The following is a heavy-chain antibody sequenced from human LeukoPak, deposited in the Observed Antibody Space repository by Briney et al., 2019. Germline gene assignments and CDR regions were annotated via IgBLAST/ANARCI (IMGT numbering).Heavy chain of an antibody. Sequence: SETLSLTCTVSGGSISSYYWSWIRQPPGQGLEWIGYIYYSGSTNYSPSLRSRVTISVDTSKNQFSLRMSSVTAADTAVYYCARRGAFGGVVVTNPIDYWGQGTLVTVSS. CDR3: ARRGAFGGVVVTNPIDY. D-gene: IGHD3-16*02. J-gene: IGHJ4*02. CDR2: IYYSGST. CDR1: GGSISSYY. V-gene: IGHV4-59*08.